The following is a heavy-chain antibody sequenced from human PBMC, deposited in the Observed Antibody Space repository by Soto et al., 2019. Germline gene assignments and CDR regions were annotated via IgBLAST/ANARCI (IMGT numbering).Heavy chain of an antibody. D-gene: IGHD6-6*01. CDR2: ISYDGSNK. CDR1: GFTFSSYA. CDR3: ARASTSSEWFDP. J-gene: IGHJ5*02. Sequence: QVQLVESGGGVVQPGRSLRLSCAASGFTFSSYAMHWVRQGPGKGLEWVAVISYDGSNKYYADSVKGRFTISRDNSKNTLYLQMNSLRAEDTAVYYCARASTSSEWFDPWGQGTLVTVSS. V-gene: IGHV3-30-3*01.